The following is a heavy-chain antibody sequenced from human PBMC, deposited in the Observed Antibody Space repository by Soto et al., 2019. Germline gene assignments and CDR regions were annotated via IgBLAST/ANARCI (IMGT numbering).Heavy chain of an antibody. CDR3: ARTALGWFDP. V-gene: IGHV4-59*01. CDR1: GGSISSYY. J-gene: IGHJ5*02. D-gene: IGHD2-21*02. Sequence: SETLSLTCSVSGGSISSYYWSWIRQPPGKGLEWIGYIFYSGSTNQSPSLKSRVTISVDTSKNQFSLKLRSVTAADTAVYYCARTALGWFDPWGHGTLVTVSS. CDR2: IFYSGST.